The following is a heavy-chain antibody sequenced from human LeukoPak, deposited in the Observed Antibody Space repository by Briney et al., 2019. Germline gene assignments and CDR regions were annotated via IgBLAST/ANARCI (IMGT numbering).Heavy chain of an antibody. J-gene: IGHJ4*02. CDR2: ISGSGEST. D-gene: IGHD2-2*03. CDR3: AKDSGYCSSSGRYFDF. Sequence: GGSLRLSCAASGFTFKTYAMTWVRQAPGKGLEWVSGISGSGESTYYADSVKGRFTISRDNSKNTPYLQMNSLRAEDTAVYYCAKDSGYCSSSGRYFDFWGQGTLVSVSS. CDR1: GFTFKTYA. V-gene: IGHV3-23*01.